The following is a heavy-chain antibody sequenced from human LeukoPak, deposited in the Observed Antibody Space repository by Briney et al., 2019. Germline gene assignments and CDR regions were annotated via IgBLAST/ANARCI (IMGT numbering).Heavy chain of an antibody. CDR1: GDSASSNSAA. CDR2: TYYRSKWYN. V-gene: IGHV6-1*01. CDR3: ARQEAGTGYYYYYMDV. J-gene: IGHJ6*03. Sequence: RTLSLTCAISGDSASSNSAAWNWIRQSPSRGLEWRGRTYYRSKWYNDYAVSVKSRITINPDTSKNQFSLQLNSVTPEDTAVYYCARQEAGTGYYYYYMDVWGKGTTVTVSS. D-gene: IGHD6-19*01.